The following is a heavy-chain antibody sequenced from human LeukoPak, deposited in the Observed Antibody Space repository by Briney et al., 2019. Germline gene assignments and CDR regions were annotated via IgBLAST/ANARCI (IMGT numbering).Heavy chain of an antibody. CDR1: GGSISSSSYY. CDR3: ARGFYDSSGYSNCFDP. V-gene: IGHV4-39*07. Sequence: PSETLSLTCTVSGGSISSSSYYWGWIRQPPGKGLEWIGSIYYSGSTYYNPSLKSRVTMSIDTSKNQFSLNLNSVTAADTAVYYCARGFYDSSGYSNCFDPWGQGTLVTVSS. CDR2: IYYSGST. J-gene: IGHJ5*02. D-gene: IGHD3-22*01.